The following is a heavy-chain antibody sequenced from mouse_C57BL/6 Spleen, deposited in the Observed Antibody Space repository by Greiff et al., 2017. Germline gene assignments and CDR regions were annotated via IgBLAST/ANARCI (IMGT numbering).Heavy chain of an antibody. Sequence: EVKLMESGGGLVKPGGSLKLSCAASGFTFSDYGMHWVRQAPEKGLEWVAYISSGSSTIYYADTVKGRFTISRDNAKNTLFLQMTSLRSEDTAMYYCARDYYGSSPAWFAYWGQGTLVTVSA. J-gene: IGHJ3*01. V-gene: IGHV5-17*01. CDR3: ARDYYGSSPAWFAY. D-gene: IGHD1-1*01. CDR1: GFTFSDYG. CDR2: ISSGSSTI.